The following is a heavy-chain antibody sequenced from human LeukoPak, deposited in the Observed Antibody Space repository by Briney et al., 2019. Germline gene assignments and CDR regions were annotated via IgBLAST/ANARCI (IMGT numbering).Heavy chain of an antibody. CDR1: GFTFSSYW. V-gene: IGHV3-7*04. CDR2: IKEDGSEK. J-gene: IGHJ4*02. Sequence: GGSLRLSCAASGFTFSSYWMGWVRQAPGKGLEWVANIKEDGSEKFFVDSVKGRFTISRDNAKNSLYLQMNSLRAEDTAVYYCARQWGRSFDYWGQGTLVTVSS. CDR3: ARQWGRSFDY. D-gene: IGHD1-26*01.